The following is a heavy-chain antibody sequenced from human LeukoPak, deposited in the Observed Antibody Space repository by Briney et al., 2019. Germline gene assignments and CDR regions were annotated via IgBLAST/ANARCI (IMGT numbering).Heavy chain of an antibody. Sequence: GGSLRLSCAASGFTFDDYAMHWVRHAPGKGLEWVSGISWNSGSIGYADSVKGRFTISRDNAKNSLYLQMNSLRAEDTALYYCAKGGVGVYYDSSGSQTFDYWGQGTLVTVSS. J-gene: IGHJ4*02. CDR1: GFTFDDYA. CDR2: ISWNSGSI. V-gene: IGHV3-9*01. CDR3: AKGGVGVYYDSSGSQTFDY. D-gene: IGHD3-22*01.